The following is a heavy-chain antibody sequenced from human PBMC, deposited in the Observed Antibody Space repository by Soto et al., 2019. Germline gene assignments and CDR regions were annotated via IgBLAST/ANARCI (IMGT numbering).Heavy chain of an antibody. CDR3: ARVGLWFGVRQLMLAV. CDR2: ISSSSSYI. CDR1: GFTFRSYN. J-gene: IGHJ6*02. V-gene: IGHV3-21*06. D-gene: IGHD3-10*01. Sequence: EVQLVESGGGLVKPGGSLRLSCAASGFTFRSYNMNWVRQAPGKGLEWVSFISSSSSYIYYGDSVKGRFTISRVNAENSLYLQMNSLRAEDSAVSFCARVGLWFGVRQLMLAVSGQGATVTVSS.